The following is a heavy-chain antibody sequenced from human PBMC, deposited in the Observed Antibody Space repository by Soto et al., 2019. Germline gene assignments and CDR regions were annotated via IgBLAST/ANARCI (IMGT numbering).Heavy chain of an antibody. Sequence: KPSETLSLTCTVSGGSISSGDYYWSWIRQPPGKGLEWIGYIYYSGSTYYNPSLKSRVTISVDTSKNQFSLKLSSVTAADTAVYYCARWGEDSYGYSEPSPDYWGQGTLVTVSS. J-gene: IGHJ4*02. CDR3: ARWGEDSYGYSEPSPDY. V-gene: IGHV4-30-4*01. CDR1: GGSISSGDYY. D-gene: IGHD5-18*01. CDR2: IYYSGST.